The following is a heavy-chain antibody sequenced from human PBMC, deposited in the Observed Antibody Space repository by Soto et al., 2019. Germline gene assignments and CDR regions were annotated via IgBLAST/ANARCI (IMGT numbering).Heavy chain of an antibody. Sequence: QVQLQESGPGLVKPSETLSLTCTVSSDSIAGENWWSWVRQPPRLGLERIGEVFHTGVTNYNPSLKSLVTMVEYESKNQLSLLLISATAPDTAAYYCARVFSSGSGWMYYFDFWGQGTLVSGSS. CDR1: SDSIAGENW. V-gene: IGHV4-4*02. D-gene: IGHD6-19*01. J-gene: IGHJ4*02. CDR3: ARVFSSGSGWMYYFDF. CDR2: VFHTGVT.